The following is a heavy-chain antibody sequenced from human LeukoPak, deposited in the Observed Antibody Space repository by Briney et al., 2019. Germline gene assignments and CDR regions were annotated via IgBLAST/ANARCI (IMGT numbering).Heavy chain of an antibody. J-gene: IGHJ3*02. D-gene: IGHD3-10*01. CDR2: INPNTDAT. CDR1: GYTFTGYY. CDR3: ARDPQPYYGSGRSAFDI. V-gene: IGHV1-2*02. Sequence: ASVKVSCKASGYTFTGYYIHWGRQAPGQGLEWMGWINPNTDATNYAQKFQGRVTMTRDTSISTAYMELSRLRSDDTAVYYCARDPQPYYGSGRSAFDIWGQGTMVTVSS.